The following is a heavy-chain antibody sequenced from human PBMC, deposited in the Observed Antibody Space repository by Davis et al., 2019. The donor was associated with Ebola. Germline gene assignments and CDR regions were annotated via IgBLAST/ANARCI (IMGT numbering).Heavy chain of an antibody. CDR1: GGSFSGYY. J-gene: IGHJ6*02. D-gene: IGHD5-24*01. Sequence: SETLSLTCAVYGGSFSGYYWSWIRQPPGKGLEWIGEINHSGSTNYNPSLKSRVTISVDTSKNQFSLKLSSVTAADTAVYYCVRDPLEMATNRGPYYYYYGMDVWGQGTTVTVSS. CDR2: INHSGST. V-gene: IGHV4-34*01. CDR3: VRDPLEMATNRGPYYYYYGMDV.